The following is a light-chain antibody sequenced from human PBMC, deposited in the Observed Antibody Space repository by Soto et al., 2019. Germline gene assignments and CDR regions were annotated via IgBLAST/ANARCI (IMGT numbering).Light chain of an antibody. Sequence: DIQMTQSPSSLSASVGDRVTITCRASQSISSYLNWYQQKPGKAPELLIYAAYSLQSGVPSRFSGSGSGTDFTLTISSLQPEDFASYYWQQGYSLPFTFGPGTTVDIK. CDR3: QQGYSLPFT. J-gene: IGKJ3*01. CDR1: QSISSY. V-gene: IGKV1-39*01. CDR2: AAY.